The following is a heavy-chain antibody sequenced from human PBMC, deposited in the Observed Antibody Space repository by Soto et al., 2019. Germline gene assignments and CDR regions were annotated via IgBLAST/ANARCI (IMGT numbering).Heavy chain of an antibody. J-gene: IGHJ6*02. CDR3: ATEFGNSGYDYYGMEL. Sequence: ASVKVSWKASGYTFTSYAINWVRQVAGQRLEWMGWINADNGDTKNSQKFQGRVTITRDTSASTAYMELSSLRSEDTAVYSCATEFGNSGYDYYGMELWYQGTKLSVS. V-gene: IGHV1-3*01. CDR1: GYTFTSYA. D-gene: IGHD5-12*01. CDR2: INADNGDT.